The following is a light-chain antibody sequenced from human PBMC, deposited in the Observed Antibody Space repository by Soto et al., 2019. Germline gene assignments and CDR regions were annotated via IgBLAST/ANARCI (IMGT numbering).Light chain of an antibody. V-gene: IGLV2-14*01. CDR1: SSDVGGYNY. Sequence: QSALTQPASVSGSPGQSITISCTGTSSDVGGYNYVSWYQQHPGKAPKLMIYEVSNRPSGVSNRFSGSKSVNTASLTISGLQAEDEADFYCSSYTSSSPHVVFGGGTKVTVL. CDR2: EVS. CDR3: SSYTSSSPHVV. J-gene: IGLJ2*01.